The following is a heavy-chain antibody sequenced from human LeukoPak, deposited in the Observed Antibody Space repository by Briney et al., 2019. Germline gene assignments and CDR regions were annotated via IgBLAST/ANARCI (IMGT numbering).Heavy chain of an antibody. D-gene: IGHD1-26*01. CDR2: ISYDGSNK. CDR1: GFTFSSYG. Sequence: PGGSLRLSCAASGFTFSSYGMHWVRQAPGKGLEWVAVISYDGSNKYYADSVKGRLTISRDNSKNTLYLQMNSLRAEDTAVYYCAKDGAVGALFAFDIWGQGTMVAVSS. CDR3: AKDGAVGALFAFDI. J-gene: IGHJ3*02. V-gene: IGHV3-30*18.